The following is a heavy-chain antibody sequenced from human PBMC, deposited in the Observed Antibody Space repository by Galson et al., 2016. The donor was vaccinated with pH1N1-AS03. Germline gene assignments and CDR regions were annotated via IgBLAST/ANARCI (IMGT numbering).Heavy chain of an antibody. J-gene: IGHJ3*01. CDR2: ISSSGGST. CDR1: GFTFSNYA. CDR3: AKKFYYDSSGHHLDVADV. V-gene: IGHV3-23*01. D-gene: IGHD3-22*01. Sequence: CAASGFTFSNYAMTWVRQAPGKGLEWVSSISSSGGSTNSADSVRDRFSISRDNSKNTLFLQMNRLRADDTAVYYCAKKFYYDSSGHHLDVADVWGQGTAVTVSP.